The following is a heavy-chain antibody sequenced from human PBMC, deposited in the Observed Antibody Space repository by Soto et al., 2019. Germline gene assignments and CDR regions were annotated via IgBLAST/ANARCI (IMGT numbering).Heavy chain of an antibody. Sequence: EVQLLESGGGLVQPGGSLRLSCAASGFTFSSYAMSWVRQAPGKGLEWVSAISGSGVSTYYTDSVKGRFTISRDNSKSTLYQQMSRLTDEAAAVYYCAKSDGSSCDLPYDYWGQGTLVTVSS. D-gene: IGHD2-15*01. CDR2: ISGSGVST. CDR1: GFTFSSYA. V-gene: IGHV3-23*01. J-gene: IGHJ4*02. CDR3: AKSDGSSCDLPYDY.